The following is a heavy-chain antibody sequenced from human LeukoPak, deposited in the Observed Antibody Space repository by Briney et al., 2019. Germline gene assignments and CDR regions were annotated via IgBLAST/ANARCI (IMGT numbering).Heavy chain of an antibody. CDR2: INHSGST. D-gene: IGHD3-22*01. CDR3: ARDRPYYYDSSGYYYNY. V-gene: IGHV4-34*01. J-gene: IGHJ4*02. CDR1: GGSFSGYY. Sequence: PSETLSLTCAVYGGSFSGYYWNWIRQPPGKGLEWIGEINHSGSTNYIPSLRSRVTISVDTSKNQFSLKLSSVTAADTAVYYCARDRPYYYDSSGYYYNYWGQGTLVTVSS.